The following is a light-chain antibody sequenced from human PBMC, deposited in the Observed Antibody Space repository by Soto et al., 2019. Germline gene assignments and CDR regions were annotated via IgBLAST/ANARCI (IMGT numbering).Light chain of an antibody. CDR2: STS. V-gene: IGKV3-20*01. CDR3: QQYDTSPRT. Sequence: EIVLTQSPGTLSLSPGERATLSCRASQSVITIYFAWYQQKPGQAPRLLIYSTSNRATGIPDRFSGSGSGTDFTLTISRLEPEDFAVYYCQQYDTSPRTFGQGTKVEIK. J-gene: IGKJ1*01. CDR1: QSVITIY.